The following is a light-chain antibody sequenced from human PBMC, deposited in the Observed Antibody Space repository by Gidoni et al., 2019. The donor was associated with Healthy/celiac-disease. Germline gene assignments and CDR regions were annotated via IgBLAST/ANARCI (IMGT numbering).Light chain of an antibody. CDR3: QKYNSAPRT. Sequence: DIQMTQSPSSLSASVGDRVTITCRASQGISDFLAWYQQKPGKPPKLLIYAASTSQSGVPSRFSGSGSGTDFTLTISSLQPEDVATYYCQKYNSAPRTFXXXTKVEIK. CDR1: QGISDF. CDR2: AAS. J-gene: IGKJ1*01. V-gene: IGKV1-27*01.